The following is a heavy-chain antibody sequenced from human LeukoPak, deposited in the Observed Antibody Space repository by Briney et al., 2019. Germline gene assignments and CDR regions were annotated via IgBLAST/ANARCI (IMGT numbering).Heavy chain of an antibody. Sequence: SETLSLTCTVSGGSISSYYWSWVRQPPGKGLEWIGFVYYTGSTNYSPSLKSRVTISVDTSKNQFSLKVSSVTAADTAVYYCAKFATVTVPNWLDFWGQGILVTVSS. CDR1: GGSISSYY. V-gene: IGHV4-59*01. J-gene: IGHJ5*01. D-gene: IGHD4-17*01. CDR3: AKFATVTVPNWLDF. CDR2: VYYTGST.